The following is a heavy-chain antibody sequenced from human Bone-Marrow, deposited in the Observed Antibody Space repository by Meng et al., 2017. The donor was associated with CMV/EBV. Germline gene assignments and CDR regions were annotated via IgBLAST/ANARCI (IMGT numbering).Heavy chain of an antibody. D-gene: IGHD2-2*01. Sequence: ASVKVSCKASGYTFTGYYMHWVRQAPGQGLEWMAWISTDSGNTNYAPRFQGRVTLTTDTSTTTAYMELRSLRSDDTAVYYCARDSRAYCRTTSCSPYYFDHWGQGTLVIVSS. J-gene: IGHJ4*02. CDR2: ISTDSGNT. V-gene: IGHV1-18*04. CDR1: GYTFTGYY. CDR3: ARDSRAYCRTTSCSPYYFDH.